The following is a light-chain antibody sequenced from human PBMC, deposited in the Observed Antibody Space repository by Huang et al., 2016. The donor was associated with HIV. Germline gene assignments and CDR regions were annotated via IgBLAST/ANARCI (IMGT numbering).Light chain of an antibody. CDR2: AAS. V-gene: IGKV1-16*01. Sequence: DIQMTQSPSSLSTSVGARVTITCRASQDINNRLAWYRQKPGKAPESLIYAASNLHSGVPSRFSGSGSGTYFTLTISSLQPEDFATYYCQQFDTFPYTFGRGTRLDI. CDR1: QDINNR. CDR3: QQFDTFPYT. J-gene: IGKJ2*01.